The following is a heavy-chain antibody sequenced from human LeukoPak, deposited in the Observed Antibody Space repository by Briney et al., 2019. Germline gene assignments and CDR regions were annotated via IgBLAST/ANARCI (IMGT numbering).Heavy chain of an antibody. CDR3: ARDKSKGSGSSSPLQKVPFKEYYFDY. CDR2: IIPILGIA. V-gene: IGHV1-69*04. D-gene: IGHD3-10*01. Sequence: ASVKVSCKASGGTFSSYAISWVRQAPGQGLEWMGRIIPILGIANYAQKFQDRVTITADKSTSTAYMELSSLRSEDTAVYYCARDKSKGSGSSSPLQKVPFKEYYFDYWGQGTLVTVSS. CDR1: GGTFSSYA. J-gene: IGHJ4*02.